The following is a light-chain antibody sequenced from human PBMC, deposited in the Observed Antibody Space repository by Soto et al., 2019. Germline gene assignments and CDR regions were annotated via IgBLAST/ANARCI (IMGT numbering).Light chain of an antibody. V-gene: IGKV3-15*01. Sequence: IGMPQSPATLSWSPGXXATLSVRASQSVSSNLAWYQQKPGQAPRLLIYGASTRATGIPARFSGSGSGTEFTLTISSLQSEDFAVYYCQQYNKWPITVGQGTRLEIK. CDR1: QSVSSN. CDR3: QQYNKWPIT. J-gene: IGKJ5*01. CDR2: GAS.